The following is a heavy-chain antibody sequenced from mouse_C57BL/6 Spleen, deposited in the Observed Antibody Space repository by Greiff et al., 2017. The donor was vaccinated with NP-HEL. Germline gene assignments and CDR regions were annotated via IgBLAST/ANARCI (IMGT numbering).Heavy chain of an antibody. D-gene: IGHD3-2*02. Sequence: QVQLQQSGAELVMPGASVKLSCKASGYTFTSYWMHWVKQRPGQGLEWIGEIDPSDSYTNYNQKFKGKSTLTVDKSSSTAYMQLSSLTSEDSAVYYCARKLRHYFDYWGQGTTLTVSS. CDR2: IDPSDSYT. CDR3: ARKLRHYFDY. CDR1: GYTFTSYW. V-gene: IGHV1-69*01. J-gene: IGHJ2*01.